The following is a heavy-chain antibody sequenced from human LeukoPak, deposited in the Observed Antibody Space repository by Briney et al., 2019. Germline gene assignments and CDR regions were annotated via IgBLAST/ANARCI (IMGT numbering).Heavy chain of an antibody. J-gene: IGHJ3*02. CDR2: FDPEDGET. CDR3: ATDHIAAMDAFDI. CDR1: GYTLTELS. V-gene: IGHV1-24*01. D-gene: IGHD2-2*01. Sequence: ASVKVSCKASGYTLTELSMHWVRQAPGKGLEWMGGFDPEDGETIYAQKFQGRVTMTEDTSTDTAYMELSSLRSEDTAVYYCATDHIAAMDAFDIWGQGTMVTVSS.